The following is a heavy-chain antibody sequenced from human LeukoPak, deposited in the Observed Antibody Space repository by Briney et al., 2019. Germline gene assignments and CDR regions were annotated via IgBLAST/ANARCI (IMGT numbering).Heavy chain of an antibody. CDR2: IYPGDSDT. Sequence: GESLKISSKGSGYSFTSYSIGWVCQMPPKKLEWWGIIYPGDSDTRYIPSFQGQVTISADKSISTAYLQWSSLKASDTAMYYCARPRASMVVGAFDIWGQGTMVTVSS. V-gene: IGHV5-51*01. D-gene: IGHD2-15*01. CDR3: ARPRASMVVGAFDI. J-gene: IGHJ3*02. CDR1: GYSFTSYS.